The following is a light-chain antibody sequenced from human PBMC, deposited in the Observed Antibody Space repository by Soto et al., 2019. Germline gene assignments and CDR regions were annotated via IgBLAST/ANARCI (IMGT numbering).Light chain of an antibody. CDR3: QQSSNWPIT. J-gene: IGKJ5*01. V-gene: IGKV3-11*01. CDR1: QSVSSY. Sequence: EIVLTQSPATLSLSPGERATLSCRTSQSVSSYFAWYQQKPGRAPRLLIYDASNRATGIPARFIGSGSVTDFTLTISSLEPEDFSVYYCQQSSNWPITFGQGTRLEIK. CDR2: DAS.